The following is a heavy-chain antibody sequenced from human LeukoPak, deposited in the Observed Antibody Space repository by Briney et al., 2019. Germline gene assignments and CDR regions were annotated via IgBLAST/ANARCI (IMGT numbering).Heavy chain of an antibody. D-gene: IGHD3-3*01. CDR3: ARAYDFWSGYYHYYYGMDV. J-gene: IGHJ6*02. V-gene: IGHV3-23*01. CDR2: ISGSGGST. Sequence: GGSLRLSCAASGFTFSSYAMSWVRQAPGKGLEWVSAISGSGGSTYYADSVKGRFTISRDNSKNTLYLQMNSLRAEDTAVNYCARAYDFWSGYYHYYYGMDVWGQGTTVTVSS. CDR1: GFTFSSYA.